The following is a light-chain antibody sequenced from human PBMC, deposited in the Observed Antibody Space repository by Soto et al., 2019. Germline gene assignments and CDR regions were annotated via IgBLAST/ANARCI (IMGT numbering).Light chain of an antibody. CDR2: QDR. Sequence: SYELTQPPSVSVSPGQTASITCSGDKLGDKYACWYQQKPGQSPVVVIYQDRKRPSGIPERFSGSNSGNTATLTISGTQALDEADYYCQAWDSIIVVYGGGTKLTVL. V-gene: IGLV3-1*01. CDR3: QAWDSIIVV. J-gene: IGLJ2*01. CDR1: KLGDKY.